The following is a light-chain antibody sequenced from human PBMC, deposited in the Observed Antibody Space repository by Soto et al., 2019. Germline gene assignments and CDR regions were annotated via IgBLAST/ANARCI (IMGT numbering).Light chain of an antibody. CDR2: DVS. V-gene: IGLV2-14*01. CDR3: SSYTSSSTLLE. J-gene: IGLJ2*01. CDR1: SSDVGGYNY. Sequence: QSVLTQPASVSGSPGQSITISCTGTSSDVGGYNYVSWYQQHPGKAPKLMIYDVSNRPSGVSNRFSGSKSGNTASLTISGLQAEDEADYYCSSYTSSSTLLEVGGGTKLTVL.